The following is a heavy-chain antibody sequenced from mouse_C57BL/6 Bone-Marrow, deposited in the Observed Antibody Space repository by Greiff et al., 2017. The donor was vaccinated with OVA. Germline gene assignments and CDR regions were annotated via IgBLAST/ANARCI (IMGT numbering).Heavy chain of an antibody. D-gene: IGHD2-4*01. CDR2: IRLKSDNYAT. V-gene: IGHV6-3*01. CDR3: TIYYDYDDCAMDY. Sequence: EVKVVESGGGLVQPGGSMKLSCVASGFTFSNYWMNWVRQSPEKGLEWVAQIRLKSDNYATHYAESVKGRFTISRDDSKSSVYLQMNNLRAEDTGIYYCTIYYDYDDCAMDYWGQGTSVTVSS. J-gene: IGHJ4*01. CDR1: GFTFSNYW.